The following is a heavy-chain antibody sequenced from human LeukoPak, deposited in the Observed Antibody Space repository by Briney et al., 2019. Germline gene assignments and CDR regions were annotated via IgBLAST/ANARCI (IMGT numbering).Heavy chain of an antibody. D-gene: IGHD2-2*01. Sequence: PSETLSLTCAVYGGSFSGYYWSWIRQPPGKGLEWIGEINHSGSTNYNPSLKSRVTISVDTSKNQFSLKLSSVTAADTAVYYCASLWPYQLSAFDIWGQGTMSPSLQ. CDR3: ASLWPYQLSAFDI. CDR2: INHSGST. J-gene: IGHJ3*02. V-gene: IGHV4-34*01. CDR1: GGSFSGYY.